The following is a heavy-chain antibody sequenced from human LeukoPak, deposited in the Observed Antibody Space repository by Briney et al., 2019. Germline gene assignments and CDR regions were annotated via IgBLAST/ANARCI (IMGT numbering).Heavy chain of an antibody. J-gene: IGHJ5*02. Sequence: SETLSLTCTVSGGSISSSTYYWGWIRQPPGRGLEWIGTIYYRGSTYSNPSLKSRVTISVDTSNNQFSLRLSSVTAADTAVYYCAILGTGSSWGQGTLVTVSS. CDR2: IYYRGST. D-gene: IGHD3-10*01. CDR1: GGSISSSTYY. CDR3: AILGTGSS. V-gene: IGHV4-39*01.